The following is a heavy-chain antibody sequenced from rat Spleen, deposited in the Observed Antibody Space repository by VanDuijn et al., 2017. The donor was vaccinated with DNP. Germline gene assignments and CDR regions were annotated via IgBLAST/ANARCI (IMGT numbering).Heavy chain of an antibody. J-gene: IGHJ2*01. CDR1: GFSLTSYT. CDR2: MSSGGST. V-gene: IGHV2-6*01. CDR3: TRAGGLLRIVTSYFDY. Sequence: QVRLKESGPGLVQPSQTLSLTCTVSGFSLTSYTVSWVRQPPGKGLEWIASMSSGGSTYYNSTLKSRLSITRDTSKGQVFLQMNRLQTEDTAIYFCTRAGGLLRIVTSYFDYWGQGVMVTVSS. D-gene: IGHD1-6*01.